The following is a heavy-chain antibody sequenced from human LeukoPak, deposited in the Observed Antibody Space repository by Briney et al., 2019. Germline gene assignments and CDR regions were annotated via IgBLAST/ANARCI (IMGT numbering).Heavy chain of an antibody. J-gene: IGHJ4*02. D-gene: IGHD6-13*01. CDR2: ISGSGGST. CDR3: ARIFSSSPARDY. V-gene: IGHV3-23*01. CDR1: GFTFSSYA. Sequence: GGSLRLSCAASGFTFSSYAMSWVRQAPGKGLEWVSAISGSGGSTYYADSVKGRFTISRDNSKNTLYPQMNSLRAEDTAVYYCARIFSSSPARDYWGQGTLVTVSS.